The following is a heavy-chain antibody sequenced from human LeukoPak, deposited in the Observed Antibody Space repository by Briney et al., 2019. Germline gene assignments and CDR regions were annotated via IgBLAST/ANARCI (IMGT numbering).Heavy chain of an antibody. J-gene: IGHJ4*02. CDR1: GGSISSYY. V-gene: IGHV4-34*01. CDR3: ARTYYDFWSGSTYFDY. D-gene: IGHD3-3*01. CDR2: INHSGST. Sequence: SETLSLTCTVSGGSISSYYWSWIRQPPGKGLEWIGEINHSGSTNYNPSLKSRVTISVDTSKNQFSLKLSSVTAADTAVYYCARTYYDFWSGSTYFDYWGQGTLVTVSS.